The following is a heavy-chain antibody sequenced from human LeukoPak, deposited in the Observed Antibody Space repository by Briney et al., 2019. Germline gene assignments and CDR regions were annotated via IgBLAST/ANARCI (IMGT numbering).Heavy chain of an antibody. J-gene: IGHJ3*02. CDR2: INPSGGST. D-gene: IGHD1-1*01. CDR1: GYTFTGYY. CDR3: ARDRYDWNDWREYYAFDI. Sequence: ASVKVSCKASGYTFTGYYMHWVRQAPGQGLEWMGIINPSGGSTSYAQKFQGRVTMTRDMSTSTVYMELSSLRSEDTAVYYCARDRYDWNDWREYYAFDIWGQGTMVTVSS. V-gene: IGHV1-46*01.